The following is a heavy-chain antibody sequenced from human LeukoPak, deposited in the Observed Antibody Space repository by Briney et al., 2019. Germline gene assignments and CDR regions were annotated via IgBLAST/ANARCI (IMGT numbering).Heavy chain of an antibody. D-gene: IGHD4-23*01. CDR2: IYYSGNT. V-gene: IGHV4-61*05. CDR3: ARRALGWSDAFDI. CDR1: GGSISSSSYY. Sequence: SETLSLTCTVSGGSISSSSYYWGWIRQPPGKGLEWIGYIYYSGNTNYNPSLKSRVTISVDTSKNQFSLKLSSVTAADTAVYYCARRALGWSDAFDIWGQGTMVTVSS. J-gene: IGHJ3*02.